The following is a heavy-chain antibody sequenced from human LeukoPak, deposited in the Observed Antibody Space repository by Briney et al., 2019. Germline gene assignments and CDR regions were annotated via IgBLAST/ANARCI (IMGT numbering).Heavy chain of an antibody. CDR3: GSLKNYDDSSGYLVTDAFDI. V-gene: IGHV1-18*01. D-gene: IGHD3-22*01. CDR2: TSGYIGNT. Sequence: ASVKVSCKASGYTFISYAMTWVRQAPGQGLEWMGWTSGYIGNTNYAQKLQGRVTMTTDTSTSTAHMELKRLKSDETAVYYCGSLKNYDDSSGYLVTDAFDIWGQGTMVTVSS. CDR1: GYTFISYA. J-gene: IGHJ3*02.